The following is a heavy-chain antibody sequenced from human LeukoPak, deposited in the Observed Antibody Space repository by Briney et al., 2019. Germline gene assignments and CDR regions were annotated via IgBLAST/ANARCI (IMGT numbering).Heavy chain of an antibody. CDR2: ISSSSSYI. CDR1: GFTFSSYS. Sequence: PGGSLRLSCAASGFTFSSYSMNWVRQAPGKGLEWVSSISSSSSYIYYADSVKGRFTISRDNAKNSLYLQMHSLRAEDTAVYYCARALPGYYDTRGRYYYMDDWGKGTTVTVSS. J-gene: IGHJ6*03. CDR3: ARALPGYYDTRGRYYYMDD. V-gene: IGHV3-21*01. D-gene: IGHD3-22*01.